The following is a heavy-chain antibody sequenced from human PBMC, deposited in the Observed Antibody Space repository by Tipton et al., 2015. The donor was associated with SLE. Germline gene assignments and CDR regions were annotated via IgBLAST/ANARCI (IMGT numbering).Heavy chain of an antibody. CDR3: AKDAGDPPGYFDL. D-gene: IGHD3-10*01. J-gene: IGHJ2*01. CDR1: GFTFSSYA. V-gene: IGHV3-23*03. Sequence: SLRLSCAASGFTFSSYAMSWVRQAPGKGLEWVSVIYSGGSSTYYADSVKGRFTISRDNSKNTLYLQMNSLRAEDTAVYYCAKDAGDPPGYFDLWGRGPLVTVSS. CDR2: IYSGGSST.